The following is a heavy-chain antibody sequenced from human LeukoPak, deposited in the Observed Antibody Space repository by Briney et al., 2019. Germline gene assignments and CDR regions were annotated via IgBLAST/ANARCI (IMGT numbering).Heavy chain of an antibody. D-gene: IGHD3-16*01. J-gene: IGHJ4*02. CDR3: ARDPYVYDNVYDY. V-gene: IGHV4-39*07. CDR2: IYYSGST. CDR1: GGSISSSSYY. Sequence: SETLSPTCTVSGGSISSSSYYWGWIRQPPVKGLEWIGSIYYSGSTYYNPSLKSRVTISVDTSKNQFSLKLSSVTAADTAVYYCARDPYVYDNVYDYWGQGTLVTVSS.